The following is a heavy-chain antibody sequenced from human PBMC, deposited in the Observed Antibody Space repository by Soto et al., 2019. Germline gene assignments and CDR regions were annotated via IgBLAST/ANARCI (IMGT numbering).Heavy chain of an antibody. CDR1: GYTFTDYY. V-gene: IGHV1-2*04. CDR2: INVNSGVT. D-gene: IGHD6-19*01. Sequence: QVQLVQSGAEVKKPGASVKVSCTASGYTFTDYYVHWVRQAPGQGLEWMGWINVNSGVTNLAQKFQGWVTLSRETSVSTAYMELNRLKSDDTAVFFCARGVSGWSPFDLWGQGTLVTVSS. CDR3: ARGVSGWSPFDL. J-gene: IGHJ4*02.